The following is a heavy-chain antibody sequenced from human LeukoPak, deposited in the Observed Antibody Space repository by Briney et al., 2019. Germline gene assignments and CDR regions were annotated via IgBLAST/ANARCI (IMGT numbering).Heavy chain of an antibody. J-gene: IGHJ4*02. CDR3: ARGGYNWNYPFDY. Sequence: PSETLSLTCTVSGCSISSYYWSWIRQPPGKGLEWIGYIYSSGSTNYNPSLKSRVTISVDTSKNQFSLKLSSVTAADTAVYYCARGGYNWNYPFDYGGQGTLVTVSS. CDR1: GCSISSYY. V-gene: IGHV4-59*01. D-gene: IGHD1-7*01. CDR2: IYSSGST.